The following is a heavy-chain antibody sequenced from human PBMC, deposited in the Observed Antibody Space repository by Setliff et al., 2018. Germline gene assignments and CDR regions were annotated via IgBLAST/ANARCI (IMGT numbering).Heavy chain of an antibody. Sequence: PGGSLRLSCAASGFTFSSYPMHWVRQAPGKGLEWVAVMSNDGSDKNYADSVKGRFTISRDNSKNTLYLQMNSLRAEDTAVYYCARTYCSDTSCYDYYYYMDVWGKGTTVTVSS. V-gene: IGHV3-30*01. J-gene: IGHJ6*03. CDR3: ARTYCSDTSCYDYYYYMDV. CDR1: GFTFSSYP. D-gene: IGHD2-2*01. CDR2: MSNDGSDK.